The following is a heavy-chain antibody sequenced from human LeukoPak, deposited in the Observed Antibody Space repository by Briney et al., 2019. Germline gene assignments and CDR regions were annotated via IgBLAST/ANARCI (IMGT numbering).Heavy chain of an antibody. V-gene: IGHV3-21*01. J-gene: IGHJ4*02. D-gene: IGHD3-22*01. CDR3: ARSTYYYDSSGYYEFDY. Sequence: GGSQILSCAASGFTFSSYSMNWVRQAPGKGLEWVSSISSSSSYIYYADSVKGRFTISRDNAKNSLSLQMNSLRAEDTAVYYCARSTYYYDSSGYYEFDYWGQGTLVTVSS. CDR2: ISSSSSYI. CDR1: GFTFSSYS.